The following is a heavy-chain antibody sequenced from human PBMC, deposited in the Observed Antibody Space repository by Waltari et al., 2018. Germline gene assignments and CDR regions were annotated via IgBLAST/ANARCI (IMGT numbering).Heavy chain of an antibody. V-gene: IGHV1-18*01. CDR3: ARRDGEYNVSEDL. CDR2: ISAYSVHT. D-gene: IGHD7-27*01. Sequence: QVQLVQSGAAVKEPGATVKVPCKAYGYTFISSGISWERQGPGQGLEWMGWISAYSVHTLYAQRFQGRVTVTTDTSTSTAYMELRSLTSDDTAVYYCARRDGEYNVSEDLLGQGTLVTVSS. J-gene: IGHJ5*02. CDR1: GYTFISSG.